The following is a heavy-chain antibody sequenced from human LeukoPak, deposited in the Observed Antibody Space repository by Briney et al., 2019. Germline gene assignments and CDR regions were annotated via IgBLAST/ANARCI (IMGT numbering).Heavy chain of an antibody. CDR2: IYYSGST. D-gene: IGHD3-9*01. V-gene: IGHV4-39*07. Sequence: SETLSLTFTVSGGSISSSSYYWGWIRQPPGKGLEWIGSIYYSGSTYYNPSLKSRVTISVDTSKNQFSLKLSSVTAADTAVYYCARAPRDYDILTGYSQWGAFDIWGQGTMVTVSS. CDR1: GGSISSSSYY. CDR3: ARAPRDYDILTGYSQWGAFDI. J-gene: IGHJ3*02.